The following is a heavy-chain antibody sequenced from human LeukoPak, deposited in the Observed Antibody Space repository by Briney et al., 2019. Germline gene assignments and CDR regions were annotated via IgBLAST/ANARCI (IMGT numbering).Heavy chain of an antibody. J-gene: IGHJ4*02. CDR2: IVSDGSST. CDR1: GFTFSNYW. D-gene: IGHD5-12*01. V-gene: IGHV3-74*01. CDR3: ARDRGYTQDY. Sequence: GGSLRLSCAASGFTFSNYWMHWVRQAPGKGLVWASHIVSDGSSTTYADSVKGRFTISRDNAKNTLYLQMSSLRAEDTAVYYCARDRGYTQDYWGQGTLVTVSS.